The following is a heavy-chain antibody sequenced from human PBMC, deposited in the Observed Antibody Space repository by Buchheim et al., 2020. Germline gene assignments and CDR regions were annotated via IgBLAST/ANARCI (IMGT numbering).Heavy chain of an antibody. CDR2: ISYDGSNK. CDR1: GFTFSSYG. D-gene: IGHD4-23*01. V-gene: IGHV3-30*03. CDR3: ARDRPPDYGGNWRLYFDY. Sequence: QVQLVESGGGVVQPGRSLRLSCAASGFTFSSYGMHWVRQAPGKGLEWVAVISYDGSNKYYADSVKGRFTISRDNSKNTLYLQMNSLRAEDTAVYYCARDRPPDYGGNWRLYFDYWGQGTL. J-gene: IGHJ4*02.